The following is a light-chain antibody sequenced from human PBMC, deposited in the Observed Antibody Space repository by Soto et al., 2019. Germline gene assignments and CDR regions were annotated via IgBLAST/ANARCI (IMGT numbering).Light chain of an antibody. CDR2: AAS. CDR1: QTVSSSY. J-gene: IGKJ1*01. V-gene: IGKV3-20*01. CDR3: QQSGT. Sequence: EIVLTQSPGTLSLSPGERATLSCRASQTVSSSYLAWYQHKPGQAPRLLIYAASKRALGIPDKFSGSGSGTDFTHTISRLEPEDFAVYSCQQSGTFGQGTKVEI.